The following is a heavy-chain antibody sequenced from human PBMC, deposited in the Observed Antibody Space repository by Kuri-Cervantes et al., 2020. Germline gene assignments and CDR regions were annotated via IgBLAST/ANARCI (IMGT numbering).Heavy chain of an antibody. CDR3: ASDSMPYYYYDSSGYDY. D-gene: IGHD3-22*01. J-gene: IGHJ4*02. Sequence: GGSLRLSCAASGFTFINYAMYWVRQAPGEGLEWVSIISDSGRSTSYADSVKGRFTISRDNSKNTLYLQMNSLRAEDTAVYYCASDSMPYYYYDSSGYDYWGQGTLVTVSS. CDR2: ISDSGRST. V-gene: IGHV3-23*01. CDR1: GFTFINYA.